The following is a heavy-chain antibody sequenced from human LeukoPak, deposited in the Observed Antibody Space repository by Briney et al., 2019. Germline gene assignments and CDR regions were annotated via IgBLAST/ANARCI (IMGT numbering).Heavy chain of an antibody. CDR2: ISGSGGST. CDR1: GFTFSSYA. Sequence: GGSLRLSCAASGFTFSSYAMSWVRQAPGKGLEWVSAISGSGGSTYYADSVKGRFTISRDNSKNTPYLQMNSLRAEDTAVYYCAKDHEGSCSGGSCYSTFDYWGQGTLVTVSS. J-gene: IGHJ4*02. V-gene: IGHV3-23*01. D-gene: IGHD2-15*01. CDR3: AKDHEGSCSGGSCYSTFDY.